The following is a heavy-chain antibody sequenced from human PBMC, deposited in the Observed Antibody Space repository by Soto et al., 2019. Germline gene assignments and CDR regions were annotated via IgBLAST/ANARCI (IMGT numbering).Heavy chain of an antibody. Sequence: SVKVSCKASGFTFTSSAVQWVRQARGQRLEWIGWIVVGSGNTNYAQKFQERVTITRDMSTSTAYMELSSLRSEDTAVYYCAADLASGGDYTLAAYWGQGTLVTVS. CDR1: GFTFTSSA. D-gene: IGHD4-17*01. J-gene: IGHJ4*02. CDR3: AADLASGGDYTLAAY. V-gene: IGHV1-58*01. CDR2: IVVGSGNT.